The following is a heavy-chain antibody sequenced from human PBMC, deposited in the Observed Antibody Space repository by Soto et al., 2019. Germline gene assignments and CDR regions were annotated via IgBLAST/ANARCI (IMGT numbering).Heavy chain of an antibody. Sequence: QVQLVQSGAEEKKPGASVKVSCKASGYTFTSYAMHWVRQAPGQRLEWMGWINAGNGNTKYSQKFQGRVTITRDTAAITAYMGLSSLRSEDTAVYFCARGGGYYYWYDYWGQGALVTVSS. CDR3: ARGGGYYYWYDY. D-gene: IGHD3-22*01. CDR2: INAGNGNT. V-gene: IGHV1-3*05. CDR1: GYTFTSYA. J-gene: IGHJ4*02.